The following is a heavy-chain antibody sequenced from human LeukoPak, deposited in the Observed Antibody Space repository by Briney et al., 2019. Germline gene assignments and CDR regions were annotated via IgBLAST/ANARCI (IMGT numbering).Heavy chain of an antibody. J-gene: IGHJ4*02. V-gene: IGHV4-34*01. CDR3: ARGVAAAGIGPYYFDY. Sequence: PSETLSLTCAVYGGSFSGYYWSWIRKPPGKGLEWIGEINHSGSTNYNPSLKSRVTISVDTSKNQFSLKLSSVTAADTAVYYCARGVAAAGIGPYYFDYWGQGTLVTVSS. CDR2: INHSGST. D-gene: IGHD6-13*01. CDR1: GGSFSGYY.